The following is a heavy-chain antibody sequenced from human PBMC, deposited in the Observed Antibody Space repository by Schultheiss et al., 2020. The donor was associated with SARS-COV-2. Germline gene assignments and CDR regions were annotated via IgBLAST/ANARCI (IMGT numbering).Heavy chain of an antibody. J-gene: IGHJ6*03. CDR3: ARVYLEGDIDYYYYYMDV. CDR1: GFTVSSNY. CDR2: IYSGGST. V-gene: IGHV3-66*01. D-gene: IGHD2-21*02. Sequence: GESLKISCAASGFTVSSNYMSWVRQAPGKGLEWVSVIYSGGSTYYADSVKGRFTISRDNSKNTLYLQMNSLRAEDTAVYYCARVYLEGDIDYYYYYMDVWGKGTTVTVSS.